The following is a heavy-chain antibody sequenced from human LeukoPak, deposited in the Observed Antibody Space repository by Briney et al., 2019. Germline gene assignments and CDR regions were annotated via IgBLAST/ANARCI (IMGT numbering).Heavy chain of an antibody. Sequence: PGGPLRLSCAASGFTFSDYSMTWVRQAPGKGLEWVSSIDSSSSYIFYADSMKGRFTISRDNAKNSLYLQMDSLRAEDTAMYYCARESLATIGVDYWGQGTLVTVSS. D-gene: IGHD5-12*01. J-gene: IGHJ4*02. V-gene: IGHV3-21*06. CDR3: ARESLATIGVDY. CDR2: IDSSSSYI. CDR1: GFTFSDYS.